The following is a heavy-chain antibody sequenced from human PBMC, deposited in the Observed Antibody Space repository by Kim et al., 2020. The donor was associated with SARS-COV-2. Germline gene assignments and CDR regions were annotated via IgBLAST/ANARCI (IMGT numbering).Heavy chain of an antibody. V-gene: IGHV3-48*02. J-gene: IGHJ4*02. CDR2: ISSSGATI. CDR3: EGGPWDDY. Sequence: GGSLRLSCAASGFTFSSYSMNWVRQAPGKGLEWVSYISSSGATIYYADSVKGRFTISRDNAKNSLYLQMNSLRDEDTAVYYCEGGPWDDYWGQGTLVTVSS. CDR1: GFTFSSYS. D-gene: IGHD1-26*01.